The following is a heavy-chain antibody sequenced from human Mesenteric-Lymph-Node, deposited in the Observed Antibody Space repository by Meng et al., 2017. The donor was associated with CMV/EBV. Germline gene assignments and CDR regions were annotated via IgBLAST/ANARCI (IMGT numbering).Heavy chain of an antibody. CDR1: GHSITRGGYS. J-gene: IGHJ4*02. CDR3: GGGGGHRSAWVDY. V-gene: IGHV4-31*02. Sequence: TISGHSITRGGYSWSWIRQHPERGLEWIGFTYYGGNTYYIPSLESRVTVSLDTSKNQFSLKLTSVTAADTAVYYCGGGGGHRSAWVDYWGQGTLVTVSS. CDR2: TYYGGNT. D-gene: IGHD3-10*01.